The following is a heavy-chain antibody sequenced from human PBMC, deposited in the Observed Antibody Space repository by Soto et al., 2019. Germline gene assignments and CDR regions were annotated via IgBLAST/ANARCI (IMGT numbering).Heavy chain of an antibody. Sequence: QVQLQQWGAGLLKPSETLSLTCAVYGGSFSGYYWRWIRQPPGKGLEGIGEINHSGSNNYNPSLKSRVTRSVDTSKNQFSLKLSSVTAADTAVYYCARFARPHLKRGYLDLWGRGTLVTVSS. CDR2: INHSGSN. D-gene: IGHD6-25*01. J-gene: IGHJ2*01. CDR3: ARFARPHLKRGYLDL. V-gene: IGHV4-34*01. CDR1: GGSFSGYY.